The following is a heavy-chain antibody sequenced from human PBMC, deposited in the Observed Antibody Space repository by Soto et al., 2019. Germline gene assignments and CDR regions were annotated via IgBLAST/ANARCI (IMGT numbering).Heavy chain of an antibody. CDR1: GYTFTSYD. CDR2: INPNSGNT. CDR3: PRGISRAFGGSGSYGFAY. V-gene: IGHV1-8*02. Sequence: QVQLVQSGAEVKKPGASVKVSCKASGYTFTSYDINWVRQATGQGLEWMGWINPNSGNTGYAQKFQGRVTMTRNTAITTAYMERSSLRSEDTAVYYCPRGISRAFGGSGSYGFAYWGQGTLVAVSS. D-gene: IGHD3-10*01. J-gene: IGHJ4*02.